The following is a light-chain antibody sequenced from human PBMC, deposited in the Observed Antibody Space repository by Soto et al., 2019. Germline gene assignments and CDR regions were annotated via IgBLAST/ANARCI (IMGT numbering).Light chain of an antibody. V-gene: IGKV1-5*01. Sequence: NQFTRCPSTLSASVADRVANASRASQSISRWQAWYQQKPGKAPKLLIYDGSTLESAVTSRFSGSRSGAEFTLITSSLQPEDVATFYWRQQNSYPLTFGGGTKVDIK. J-gene: IGKJ4*01. CDR3: RQQNSYPLT. CDR2: DGS. CDR1: QSISRW.